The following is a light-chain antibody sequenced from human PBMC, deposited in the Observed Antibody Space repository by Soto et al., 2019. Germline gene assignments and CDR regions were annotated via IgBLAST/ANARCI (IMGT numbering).Light chain of an antibody. V-gene: IGLV2-11*01. Sequence: QSALTQPRSVSGSPGQSVTISCTGTSSDVGGFNYVSWYQQLPGKAPKLMIYDVTERPSGVPERFSGSKSGNTASLTISGPQAEDEADCHCCSFSGTSHWVFGGGTKLTVL. CDR1: SSDVGGFNY. CDR3: CSFSGTSHWV. J-gene: IGLJ3*02. CDR2: DVT.